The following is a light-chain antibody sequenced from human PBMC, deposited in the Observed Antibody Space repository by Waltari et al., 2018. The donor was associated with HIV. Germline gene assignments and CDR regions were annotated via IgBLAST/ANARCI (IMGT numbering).Light chain of an antibody. J-gene: IGLJ3*02. CDR2: STN. V-gene: IGLV8-61*01. CDR1: SGSVSTSYY. Sequence: QTVVTQEPSFSVSPGGTVTLTCGLSSGSVSTSYYPSWYQQTPGQAPRTLIYSTNTLSSWVPDRFSGSILGNKAALTITGAQADDESDYYCVLYMGSGIWVFGGGTKLTVL. CDR3: VLYMGSGIWV.